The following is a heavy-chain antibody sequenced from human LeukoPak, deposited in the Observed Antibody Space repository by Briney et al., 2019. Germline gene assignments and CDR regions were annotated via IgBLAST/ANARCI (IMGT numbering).Heavy chain of an antibody. Sequence: GRSLRLSRAASGFTFDDYAMHWVRQAPGKGLEWVSGISWNSGSIGYADSVKGRFTISRDNAKNSLYLQMNSLRAEDAALYYCAKDAAHYSGRKFDYWGQGTLVTVSS. V-gene: IGHV3-9*01. CDR3: AKDAAHYSGRKFDY. D-gene: IGHD6-13*01. CDR2: ISWNSGSI. CDR1: GFTFDDYA. J-gene: IGHJ4*02.